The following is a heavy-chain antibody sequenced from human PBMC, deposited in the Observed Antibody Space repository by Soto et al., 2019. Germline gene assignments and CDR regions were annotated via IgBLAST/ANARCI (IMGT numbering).Heavy chain of an antibody. V-gene: IGHV1-18*01. CDR2: ISGNNDNT. CDR1: GYTFSIYG. D-gene: IGHD6-13*01. CDR3: ARDDGLGAYSSSWYFDL. Sequence: ASVKVSCKTSGYTFSIYGVSWVRQAPGQGLEWMGWISGNNDNTNYAQKLQGRVTMTTDTSTSTAYMELRSLRSDDTAVYYCARDDGLGAYSSSWYFDLWGRGTLVTVSS. J-gene: IGHJ2*01.